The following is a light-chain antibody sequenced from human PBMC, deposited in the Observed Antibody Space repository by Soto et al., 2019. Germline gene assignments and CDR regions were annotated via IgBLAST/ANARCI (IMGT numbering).Light chain of an antibody. J-gene: IGKJ5*01. CDR2: DAS. CDR3: QQYYDWPIT. CDR1: QSISSS. V-gene: IGKV3-15*01. Sequence: VLTQSPGTLTLSPGERATLSCRASQSISSSLAWYQQKPGQAPRLLIYDASTRATGIPARFSGSGSGTEFTLTISSLQSEDFAVYYCQQYYDWPITFGQGTRLAI.